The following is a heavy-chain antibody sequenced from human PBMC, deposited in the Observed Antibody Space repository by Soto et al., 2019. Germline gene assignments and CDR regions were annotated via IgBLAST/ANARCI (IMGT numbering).Heavy chain of an antibody. Sequence: GGSLRLSSTASGFTFGDYAMSWVRQAPGKGLEWVGFIRSKPYGGTTEYAAPVTDRFTNSRDDSKSIAYLQMNSLNTEVTAVYYCPRSSRYSSGPFDYWGQGTLVTVSS. D-gene: IGHD6-19*01. V-gene: IGHV3-49*04. J-gene: IGHJ4*02. CDR3: PRSSRYSSGPFDY. CDR2: IRSKPYGGTT. CDR1: GFTFGDYA.